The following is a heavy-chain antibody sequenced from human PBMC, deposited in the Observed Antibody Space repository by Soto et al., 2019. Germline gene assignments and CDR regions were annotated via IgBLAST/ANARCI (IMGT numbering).Heavy chain of an antibody. J-gene: IGHJ5*02. CDR1: GFTFSSYG. CDR3: ARKVGYCSSTSCPTWFDP. V-gene: IGHV3-33*01. CDR2: IWYDGSNK. D-gene: IGHD2-2*01. Sequence: PVGSLRLSCAASGFTFSSYGMHWVRQAPGKGLEWVAVIWYDGSNKYYADSVKGRFTISRDNSKNTLYLQMNSLRAEDTAVYYRARKVGYCSSTSCPTWFDPWGQGTLVTVSS.